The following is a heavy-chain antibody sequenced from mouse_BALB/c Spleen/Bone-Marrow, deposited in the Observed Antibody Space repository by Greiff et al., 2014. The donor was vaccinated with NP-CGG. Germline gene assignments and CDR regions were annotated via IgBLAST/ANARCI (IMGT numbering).Heavy chain of an antibody. CDR2: IYPYNGVS. CDR1: GYSFTGYY. CDR3: ESRGEYFDV. Sequence: VQLQQSGPELVKPGASVKISCKASGYSFTGYYMHWVKQSHGNSLDWIGYIYPYNGVSSYNQKFKGKATLTVDKSSSTAYMELRSLTSDDSAVHYCESRGEYFDVWGAGTTVTVSS. J-gene: IGHJ1*01. V-gene: IGHV1-31*01.